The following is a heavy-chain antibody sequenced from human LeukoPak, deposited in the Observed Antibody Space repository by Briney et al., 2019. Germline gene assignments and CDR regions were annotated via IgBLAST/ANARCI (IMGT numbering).Heavy chain of an antibody. J-gene: IGHJ4*02. D-gene: IGHD3-10*02. Sequence: PSETLSLTCAICGHSTTRGYYWGWFRQSPGKGLEWIATFFQSHKSFYNASLESRVTMSLDTSKSQFSLNLTSVTAADTAIYYCARVLYVPYLLDSWGRGTQVTVSS. CDR3: ARVLYVPYLLDS. CDR1: GHSTTRGYY. CDR2: FFQSHKS. V-gene: IGHV4-38-2*01.